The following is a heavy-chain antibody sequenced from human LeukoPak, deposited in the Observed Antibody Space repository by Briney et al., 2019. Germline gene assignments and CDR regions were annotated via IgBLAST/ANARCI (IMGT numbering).Heavy chain of an antibody. CDR2: INHDGSSA. Sequence: PGGSPRLSCAASGFTFSDSWMYWVRQAPGKGLQWVSRINHDGSSANYADSVRGRFTTSRDNAQNILYLHMKSLRADDTAVYYCTRVFDPNDFWSGFCFDLGGQGTLVSVSS. CDR1: GFTFSDSW. CDR3: TRVFDPNDFWSGFCFDL. J-gene: IGHJ4*02. D-gene: IGHD3-3*01. V-gene: IGHV3-74*01.